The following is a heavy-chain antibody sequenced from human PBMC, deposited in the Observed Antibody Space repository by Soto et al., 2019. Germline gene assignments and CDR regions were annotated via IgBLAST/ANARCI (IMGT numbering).Heavy chain of an antibody. CDR3: AREVIAATGTIRWFDP. J-gene: IGHJ5*02. Sequence: EVQLVESGGGLVQPGGSLRLSCAASGFTFSRHWMHWVRQTPGKGPVWVSRINDDGSSTKYADSVKGLFTIARDNAKNTVFLQMSSLRAEDTAVYYCAREVIAATGTIRWFDPWGQGTLVTVSS. CDR2: INDDGSST. D-gene: IGHD6-25*01. CDR1: GFTFSRHW. V-gene: IGHV3-74*03.